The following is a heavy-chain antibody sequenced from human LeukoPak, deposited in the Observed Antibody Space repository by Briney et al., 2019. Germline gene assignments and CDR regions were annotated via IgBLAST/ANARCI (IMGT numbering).Heavy chain of an antibody. J-gene: IGHJ4*02. CDR1: GFTFSTYW. CDR2: INQGGSET. V-gene: IGHV3-7*01. Sequence: GGSLRLSCAASGFTFSTYWMTWVRQAPGKGLEWVANINQGGSETYYVDSVKGRFTISRDNAKNSLYLQMNSLRAEDTAVYYCARGGLYHYSGTSGDYWGQGTLVTVSS. CDR3: ARGGLYHYSGTSGDY. D-gene: IGHD1-26*01.